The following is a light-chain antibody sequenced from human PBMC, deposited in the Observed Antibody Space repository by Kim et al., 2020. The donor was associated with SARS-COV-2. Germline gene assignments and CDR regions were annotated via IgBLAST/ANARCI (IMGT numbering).Light chain of an antibody. V-gene: IGLV2-14*03. CDR2: DVT. J-gene: IGLJ3*02. Sequence: LTQPASVSGSPGQSITISCTGTNSDIGGYNHVSWYQHHPGKAPKLLIYDVTKWPSGVSNRFSGSKSGNTASLTISGLQAEDEADYYCSSYTSSKTWVFGGGTQLTVL. CDR3: SSYTSSKTWV. CDR1: NSDIGGYNH.